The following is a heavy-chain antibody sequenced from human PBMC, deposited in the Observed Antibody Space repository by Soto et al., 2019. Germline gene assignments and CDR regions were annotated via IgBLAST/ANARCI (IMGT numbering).Heavy chain of an antibody. J-gene: IGHJ4*02. CDR3: ATDSRGSYYLPNVYDY. V-gene: IGHV3-23*01. Sequence: GGSLRLSCAASGITFSSYGMSWVRQAPGKGLEWVSGISGSGGSTYYADSVKGRFTISRDNSKNTLYLQMNSLRAEDTAVYYCATDSRGSYYLPNVYDYWGQGTLVTVSS. CDR2: ISGSGGST. D-gene: IGHD1-26*01. CDR1: GITFSSYG.